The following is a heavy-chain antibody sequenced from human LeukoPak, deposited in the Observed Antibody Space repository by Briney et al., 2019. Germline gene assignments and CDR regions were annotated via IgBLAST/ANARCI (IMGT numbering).Heavy chain of an antibody. J-gene: IGHJ4*02. Sequence: SETLSLTCTVSGGSISSYYWSWIRQPPGKGLEWIGYIYYSGSTNYNPSLKSRVTISVDTSKNQFSLKLSSVTAADTAVYYCARATYYQRIDYWGQGTLVTVSS. CDR1: GGSISSYY. CDR3: ARATYYQRIDY. CDR2: IYYSGST. V-gene: IGHV4-59*13. D-gene: IGHD3-10*01.